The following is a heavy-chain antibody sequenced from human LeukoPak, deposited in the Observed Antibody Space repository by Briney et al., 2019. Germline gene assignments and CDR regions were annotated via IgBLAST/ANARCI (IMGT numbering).Heavy chain of an antibody. V-gene: IGHV4-59*08. CDR1: GASISTYY. D-gene: IGHD3-22*01. CDR3: ASSSRVYDSSGYYRNYFDY. CDR2: IYYSGST. J-gene: IGHJ4*02. Sequence: SETLSLTYTVSGASISTYYWTWIRQPPGKGLEWIGYIYYSGSTNYSPSLKSRVTISVDTSKNQFSLKLNSVTAADTAVYYCASSSRVYDSSGYYRNYFDYWGQGTLVTVSS.